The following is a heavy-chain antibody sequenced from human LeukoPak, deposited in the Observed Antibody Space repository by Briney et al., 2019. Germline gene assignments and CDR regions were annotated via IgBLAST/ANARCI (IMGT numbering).Heavy chain of an antibody. Sequence: SQTLSLTCTVSGGSVSSGDYYWTWIRQPAGKGLEWIGRIYTSGSTSYSPSLKSRVTISLDTSKNQFSLRLSSVTAADTAAYYCARAYDIYSDAFDIWGQGTMVTVSS. V-gene: IGHV4-61*02. CDR1: GGSVSSGDYY. D-gene: IGHD3-9*01. CDR2: IYTSGST. J-gene: IGHJ3*02. CDR3: ARAYDIYSDAFDI.